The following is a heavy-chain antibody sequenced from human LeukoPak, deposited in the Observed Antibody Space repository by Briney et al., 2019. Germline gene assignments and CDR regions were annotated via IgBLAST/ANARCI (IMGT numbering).Heavy chain of an antibody. Sequence: GGSLRLSCAASGFTFSSYSMNWVRQAPGKGLEWISYISGSSSITSYADSVKGRFTISRDNAKNSLHLQMNSLRAEDTAVYYCARVGRISDYWGQGTLVTVSS. CDR1: GFTFSSYS. V-gene: IGHV3-48*01. J-gene: IGHJ4*02. CDR2: ISGSSSIT. CDR3: ARVGRISDY.